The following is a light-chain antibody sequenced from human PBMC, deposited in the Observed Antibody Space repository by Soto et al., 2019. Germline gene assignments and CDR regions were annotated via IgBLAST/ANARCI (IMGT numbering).Light chain of an antibody. V-gene: IGKV3-15*01. Sequence: EIVMTQSPATLSVSPGERATLSCRASQSVSSNLAWYQQKPGQTPRLLIYGASTRAIGIPARFSGSGSGTEFPLTISSLKSEDFAVYYCHQYNKWLWTFGQGTNVEI. J-gene: IGKJ1*01. CDR2: GAS. CDR1: QSVSSN. CDR3: HQYNKWLWT.